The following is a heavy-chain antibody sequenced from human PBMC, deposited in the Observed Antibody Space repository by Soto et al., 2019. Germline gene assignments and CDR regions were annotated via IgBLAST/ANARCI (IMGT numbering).Heavy chain of an antibody. CDR3: AKAGEVFGLVIFAYLDS. CDR1: GFSLSSYA. Sequence: QVQLVESGGGVGQPGTCLRVSCEVSGFSLSSYAIHWVRQAPGKGREWVAVTSNDGKKVSYADSVKGRFTVSRDNSKNTVAMQMNSLRSEDTAVYFCAKAGEVFGLVIFAYLDSWGQGSLVTVSA. J-gene: IGHJ4*02. CDR2: TSNDGKKV. V-gene: IGHV3-30*18. D-gene: IGHD2-21*01.